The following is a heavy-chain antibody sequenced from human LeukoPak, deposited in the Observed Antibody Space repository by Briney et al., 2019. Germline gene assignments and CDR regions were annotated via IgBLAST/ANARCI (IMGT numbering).Heavy chain of an antibody. D-gene: IGHD4-17*01. Sequence: SETLSLTCTVSGGSISSGDYYWRGRRQPPGRGGEWFGYIYYSGSTYDNPSRKRRVNISVDTSKNQFSLNLSSVTAADTAVHYCSRFDYGAYWFDPWGQGTLVTVSS. J-gene: IGHJ5*02. CDR2: IYYSGST. CDR3: SRFDYGAYWFDP. V-gene: IGHV4-30-4*08. CDR1: GGSISSGDYY.